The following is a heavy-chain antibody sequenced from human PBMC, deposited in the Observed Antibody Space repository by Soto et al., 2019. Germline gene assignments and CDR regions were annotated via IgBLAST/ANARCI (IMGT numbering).Heavy chain of an antibody. CDR3: AAGGGLPRYY. CDR2: IYHSGST. J-gene: IGHJ4*02. V-gene: IGHV4-30-2*01. D-gene: IGHD3-16*01. CDR1: GGSISSGGYS. Sequence: QLQLQESGSGLVKPSQTLSLTCAVSGGSISSGGYSWSWIRQPPGKGLEWIGYIYHSGSTYYNPSLDSRVTTAVDSSKNQFSLKLTSVTAADTAVYYSAAGGGLPRYYWGQGTLVTVSS.